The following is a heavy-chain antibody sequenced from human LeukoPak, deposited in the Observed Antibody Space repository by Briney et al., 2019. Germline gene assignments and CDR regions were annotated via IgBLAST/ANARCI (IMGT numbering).Heavy chain of an antibody. CDR1: GFTFSSYS. CDR2: ISSSSSYI. J-gene: IGHJ4*02. V-gene: IGHV3-21*01. CDR3: AVSATARGGFDS. D-gene: IGHD6-6*01. Sequence: GGSLRLSCAASGFTFSSYSMNWVRQAPGKGLEWVSSISSSSSYIYYADSVKGRFTISRDNAKNSLYLQMNSLRADDTAVYYCAVSATARGGFDSWGQGTLVTVSS.